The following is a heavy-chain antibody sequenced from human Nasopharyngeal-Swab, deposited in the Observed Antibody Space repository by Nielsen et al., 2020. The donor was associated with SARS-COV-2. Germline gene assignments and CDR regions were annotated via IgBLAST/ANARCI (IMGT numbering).Heavy chain of an antibody. J-gene: IGHJ6*03. CDR1: GGSISSYY. CDR2: IYYSGST. Sequence: SCTVSGGSISSYYWSWIRQHPGKGLEWIGYIYYSGSTYYNPSLKSRVTISVDTSKNQFSLKLSSVTAADTAVYYCARAGDFWSGWSANYYMDVWGKGTTVTVSS. V-gene: IGHV4-31*02. CDR3: ARAGDFWSGWSANYYMDV. D-gene: IGHD3-3*01.